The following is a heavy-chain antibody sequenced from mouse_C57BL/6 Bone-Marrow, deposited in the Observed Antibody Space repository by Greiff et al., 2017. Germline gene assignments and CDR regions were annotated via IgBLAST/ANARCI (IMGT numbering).Heavy chain of an antibody. J-gene: IGHJ1*03. D-gene: IGHD2-2*01. Sequence: QVQLQPGAELVMPGASVKLSCKASGYTFTSYWMHWVKQRPGQGLEWIGEIDPSDSYTNYNQKFKGKSTLTVDKSSSTAYMQLSSLTSEDSAVYYCARKGMVTTVFWYFDVWGTGTTVTVSS. CDR3: ARKGMVTTVFWYFDV. CDR2: IDPSDSYT. CDR1: GYTFTSYW. V-gene: IGHV1-69*01.